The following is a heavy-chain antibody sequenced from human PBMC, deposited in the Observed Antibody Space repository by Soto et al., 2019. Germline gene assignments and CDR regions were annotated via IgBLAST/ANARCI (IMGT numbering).Heavy chain of an antibody. D-gene: IGHD1-20*01. CDR1: GFTVSANY. J-gene: IGHJ5*02. Sequence: EVQLVESGGGLIQPGGSLRLSCAASGFTVSANYMSWVRQAPGKGLEWVSVIYSGGGTTYYTDSVKGRFTISRDNSKNTLYLQMDSLRAEDTAVYYCAREGFITGTTGDSWGQATLVTVSS. CDR3: AREGFITGTTGDS. CDR2: IYSGGGTT. V-gene: IGHV3-53*01.